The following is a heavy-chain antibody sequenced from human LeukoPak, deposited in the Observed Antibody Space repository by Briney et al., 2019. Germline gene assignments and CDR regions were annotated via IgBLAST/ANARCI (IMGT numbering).Heavy chain of an antibody. CDR1: GYTLTELS. V-gene: IGHV1-24*01. CDR2: FDPEDGET. J-gene: IGHJ4*02. CDR3: ATGRSGSYYFDY. Sequence: ASVKVSCTVSGYTLTELSMHWVRQAPGKGLEWMGGFDPEDGETIYAQKFQGRVTMTEDTSTDTAYMELSSLRSEDTAVYYCATGRSGSYYFDYWGQGTLVTVSS. D-gene: IGHD1-26*01.